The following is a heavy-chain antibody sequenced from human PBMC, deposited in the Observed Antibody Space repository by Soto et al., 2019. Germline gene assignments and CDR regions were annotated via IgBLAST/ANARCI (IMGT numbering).Heavy chain of an antibody. CDR1: GGSIGGCGHY. CDR2: VFSSGTT. Sequence: SETLSLTCAVSGGSIGGCGHYYGWIRQPPGKGLEWLGTVFSSGTTYYSPSFNSRLTMSVDTSRNEVSLKMTSMTAADTSVYFCAIAVGYCTATSCSPFGIWSQGSLVTVSS. J-gene: IGHJ4*02. CDR3: AIAVGYCTATSCSPFGI. D-gene: IGHD2-8*02. V-gene: IGHV4-39*01.